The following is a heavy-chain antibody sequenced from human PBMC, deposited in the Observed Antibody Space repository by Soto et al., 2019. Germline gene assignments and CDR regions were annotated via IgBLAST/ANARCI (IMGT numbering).Heavy chain of an antibody. CDR1: GGSISSYY. J-gene: IGHJ5*02. Sequence: SETLSLTCTVSGGSISSYYWSWIRQPPGKGLEWIGYIYYSGSTNYNPSLKSRVTISVDTSKNQFSLKLSSVTAADTAVYYCARESGKGCSSISCYYNWFDPWGQGTLGTVSS. V-gene: IGHV4-59*01. CDR3: ARESGKGCSSISCYYNWFDP. CDR2: IYYSGST. D-gene: IGHD2-2*01.